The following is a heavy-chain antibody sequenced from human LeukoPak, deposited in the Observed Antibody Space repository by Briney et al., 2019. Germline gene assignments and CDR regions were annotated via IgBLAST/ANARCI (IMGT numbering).Heavy chain of an antibody. CDR2: IIPIFGTA. V-gene: IGHV1-69*13. Sequence: SVKVSCKASGYTFTSYGISWVRQGPGQGLEWMGGIIPIFGTANYAQKFQGRVTITADESTSTAYMELSSLRSEDTAVYYCATRPGEGVEVPAAILSPFDYWGQGTLVTVSS. D-gene: IGHD2-2*02. CDR3: ATRPGEGVEVPAAILSPFDY. CDR1: GYTFTSYG. J-gene: IGHJ4*02.